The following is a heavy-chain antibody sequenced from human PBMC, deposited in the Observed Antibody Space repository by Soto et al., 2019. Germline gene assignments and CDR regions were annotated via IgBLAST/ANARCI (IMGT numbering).Heavy chain of an antibody. CDR2: INHSGST. J-gene: IGHJ5*02. CDR3: ERAVYYGSGSSYGWFDP. V-gene: IGHV4-34*01. Sequence: PSETLSLTCAVYGGSFSGYYWSWIRQPPGKGLEWIGEINHSGSTNYNPSLKSRVTISVDTSKNQFSLKPSSVTAADTAVYYCERAVYYGSGSSYGWFDPWGQGTLVTVS. CDR1: GGSFSGYY. D-gene: IGHD3-10*01.